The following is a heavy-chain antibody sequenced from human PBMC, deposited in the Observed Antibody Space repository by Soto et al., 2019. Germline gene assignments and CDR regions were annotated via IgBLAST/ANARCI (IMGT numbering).Heavy chain of an antibody. Sequence: KPSETLSLTCAVYGGSFSGYYWSWIRQPPGKGLEWIGEINHSGSTNYNPSLKSRVTISVDTSKNQFSLKLSSVTAADTAVYYCARFIFFGVALYYGMDVWGQGTTVTVSS. CDR1: GGSFSGYY. D-gene: IGHD3-3*01. V-gene: IGHV4-34*01. CDR3: ARFIFFGVALYYGMDV. J-gene: IGHJ6*02. CDR2: INHSGST.